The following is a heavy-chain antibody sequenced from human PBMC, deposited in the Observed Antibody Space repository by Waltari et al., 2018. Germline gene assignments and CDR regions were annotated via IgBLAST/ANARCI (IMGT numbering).Heavy chain of an antibody. CDR2: IIPILGIA. CDR3: ARANHIAAAGNYYYYGMDV. CDR1: GGTFSSYT. D-gene: IGHD6-13*01. J-gene: IGHJ6*02. Sequence: QVQLVQSGAEVKKPGSSVKVSCKASGGTFSSYTISWVLQAPGQGLEWMGRIIPILGIANYAQKFQGRVTITADKSTSTAYMELSSLRSEDTAVYYCARANHIAAAGNYYYYGMDVWGQGTTVTVSS. V-gene: IGHV1-69*02.